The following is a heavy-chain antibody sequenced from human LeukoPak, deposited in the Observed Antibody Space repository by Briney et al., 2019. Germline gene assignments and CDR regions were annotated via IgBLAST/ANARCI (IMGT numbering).Heavy chain of an antibody. V-gene: IGHV4-34*01. CDR1: GGSFSGYY. D-gene: IGHD1-14*01. CDR3: ARNRGFDY. J-gene: IGHJ4*02. CDR2: INHSGST. Sequence: PSETLSLTCAVYGGSFSGYYWSWSRQPPGKGLEWIGEINHSGSTNYNPSLKSRVTLSVDTSKTQFSLKLSSVPAADTAVYYCARNRGFDYWGQGTLVTVSS.